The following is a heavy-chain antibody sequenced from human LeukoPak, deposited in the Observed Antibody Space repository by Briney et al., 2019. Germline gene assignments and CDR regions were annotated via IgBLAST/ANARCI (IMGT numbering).Heavy chain of an antibody. J-gene: IGHJ4*02. Sequence: GASVKVSCKASGYTFTSYGISWVRQAPGQGLEWMGWISAYNGNTNYAQKLQGRVTMTTDTSTSTAYMELRSLRSDDTAVYYCARSSDDYYDSSGYYEYWGQGTLVTVSS. D-gene: IGHD3-22*01. V-gene: IGHV1-18*01. CDR1: GYTFTSYG. CDR2: ISAYNGNT. CDR3: ARSSDDYYDSSGYYEY.